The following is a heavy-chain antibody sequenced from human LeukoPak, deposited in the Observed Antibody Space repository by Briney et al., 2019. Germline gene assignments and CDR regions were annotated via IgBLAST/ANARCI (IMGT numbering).Heavy chain of an antibody. J-gene: IGHJ5*02. CDR2: ISAYNGNT. D-gene: IGHD6-13*01. V-gene: IGHV1-18*04. Sequence: ASVKVSCKASGYTFTSYGISWVRQAPGQGLEWMGWISAYNGNTNYAQKLQGRVTMTTDTSTSTAYMELRSLRSDDTAVYYCAREHSSSWGPWGNRFDPRGQGTLVTVSS. CDR1: GYTFTSYG. CDR3: AREHSSSWGPWGNRFDP.